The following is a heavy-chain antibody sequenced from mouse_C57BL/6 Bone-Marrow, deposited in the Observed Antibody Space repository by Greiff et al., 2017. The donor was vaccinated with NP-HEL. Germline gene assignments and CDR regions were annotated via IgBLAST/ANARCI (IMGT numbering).Heavy chain of an antibody. V-gene: IGHV1-61*01. J-gene: IGHJ1*03. CDR1: GYTFTSYW. CDR3: ARRRLRRNWYFDV. D-gene: IGHD2-4*01. CDR2: IYPSDSET. Sequence: VQLQQSGAELVRPGSSVKLSCKASGYTFTSYWMDWVKQRPGQGLEWIGNIYPSDSETHYNQKFKDKATLTVDKSSSTAYMQLSSLTSEDSAVYYCARRRLRRNWYFDVWGTGTTVTVSS.